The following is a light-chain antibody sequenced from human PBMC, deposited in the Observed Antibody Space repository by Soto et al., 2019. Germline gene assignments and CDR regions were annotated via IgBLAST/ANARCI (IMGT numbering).Light chain of an antibody. J-gene: IGLJ2*01. CDR2: DVN. CDR3: TSWTTSTTMI. V-gene: IGLV2-14*03. Sequence: QSALTQPASVSGSPGQSITISCTGTSSDIGAYNFVSWYQQHPGKAPKLMLYDVNIRPSGVSNRFSGYNSGNTASLTISGLQAEDEADYYCTSWTTSTTMIFGGGTKLTVL. CDR1: SSDIGAYNF.